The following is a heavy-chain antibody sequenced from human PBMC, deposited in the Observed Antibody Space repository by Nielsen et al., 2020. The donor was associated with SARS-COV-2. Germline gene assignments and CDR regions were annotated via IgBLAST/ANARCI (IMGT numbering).Heavy chain of an antibody. CDR2: ISARSSYI. Sequence: GESLKISCAGSGFTFSNYIMNWVRQAPGKGLEWVSSISARSSYIYYADSLKGRFTISRDNAKNSLFLQMNSLRAEDTAVYYCAREQGARDYWGQGTLVTVSS. D-gene: IGHD1-26*01. J-gene: IGHJ4*02. CDR3: AREQGARDY. V-gene: IGHV3-21*01. CDR1: GFTFSNYI.